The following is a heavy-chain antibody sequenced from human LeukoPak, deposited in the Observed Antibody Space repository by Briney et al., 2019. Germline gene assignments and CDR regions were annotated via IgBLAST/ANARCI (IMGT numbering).Heavy chain of an antibody. CDR3: ARDGYYYDSSGYPPLDY. Sequence: PGGSLRLSCSASRFTFSSYTMNWVRQAPGKGLEWVSSIDPSSTYIYYADSVKGRFTISRDNAQNSLYLQMNSLRAEDTAVYYCARDGYYYDSSGYPPLDYWGQGTLVTVSS. V-gene: IGHV3-21*01. CDR1: RFTFSSYT. D-gene: IGHD3-22*01. CDR2: IDPSSTYI. J-gene: IGHJ4*02.